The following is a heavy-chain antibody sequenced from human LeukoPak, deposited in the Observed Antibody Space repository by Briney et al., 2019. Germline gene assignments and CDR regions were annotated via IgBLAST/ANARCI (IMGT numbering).Heavy chain of an antibody. CDR3: ANVRVLPLYYFDY. Sequence: GGSLRLSCAASGFTFSSYWMSWVRQAPGKGLEWVANIKHDGSEKYYVDSVKGRFTISRDNAKNSLYLQMNSLRAEDTAVYYCANVRVLPLYYFDYWGQGTLVTVSS. CDR1: GFTFSSYW. CDR2: IKHDGSEK. V-gene: IGHV3-7*03. D-gene: IGHD1-1*01. J-gene: IGHJ4*02.